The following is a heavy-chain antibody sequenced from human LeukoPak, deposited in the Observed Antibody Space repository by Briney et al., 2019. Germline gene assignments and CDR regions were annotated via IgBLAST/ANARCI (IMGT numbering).Heavy chain of an antibody. J-gene: IGHJ4*02. CDR1: GFTFGDYA. D-gene: IGHD3-22*01. V-gene: IGHV3-49*03. Sequence: GGSLRLSCTASGFTFGDYAMSWFRQAPGKGLEWVGFIRSKAYGGTTEYAASVKGRFTISRDDSKSIAYLQMNSLNTEDTAVYYCTREPPYYYDSSGYPDYWGQGTLVTVSS. CDR3: TREPPYYYDSSGYPDY. CDR2: IRSKAYGGTT.